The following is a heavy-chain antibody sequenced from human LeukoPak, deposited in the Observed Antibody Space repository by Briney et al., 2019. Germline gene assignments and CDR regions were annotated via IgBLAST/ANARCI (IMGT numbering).Heavy chain of an antibody. CDR3: AREVSELWFGELYYFDY. V-gene: IGHV4-39*07. CDR1: GGSISDTFYY. J-gene: IGHJ4*02. CDR2: IYYTGST. D-gene: IGHD3-10*01. Sequence: PSETLSLTCTVSGGSISDTFYYWAWIRQPPGKELEWFGTIYYTGSTSYNPSLKSRVTISVDTSKNQFSLRLSSVTAADTAVYYCAREVSELWFGELYYFDYWGQGTLVTVSS.